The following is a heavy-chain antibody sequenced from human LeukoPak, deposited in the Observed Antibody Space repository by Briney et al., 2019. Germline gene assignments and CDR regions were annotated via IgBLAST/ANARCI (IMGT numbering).Heavy chain of an antibody. V-gene: IGHV4-4*07. CDR3: AGSYCSSTSCPKVYYYYMDV. J-gene: IGHJ6*03. D-gene: IGHD2-2*01. CDR2: IYTSGST. CDR1: GGSISSYY. Sequence: SETLSLTCTGSGGSISSYYWSWIRQPAGKGLEWIGRIYTSGSTNYNPSLKSRVTMSVDTSKNQFSLKLSSVTAADTAVYYCAGSYCSSTSCPKVYYYYMDVWGKGTTVTISS.